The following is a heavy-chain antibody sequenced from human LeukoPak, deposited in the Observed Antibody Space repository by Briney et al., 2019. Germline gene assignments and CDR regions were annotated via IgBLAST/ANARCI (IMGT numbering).Heavy chain of an antibody. CDR2: ISYDGSNK. J-gene: IGHJ6*02. CDR1: GFTFSSYG. Sequence: PGRSPRLSCAASGFTFSSYGMHWVRQAPGKGLEWVAVISYDGSNKYYADSVKGRFTISRDNSKNTLYLQMNSLRAEDTAVYYCANRAYYYYGMDVWGQGTTVTVSS. CDR3: ANRAYYYYGMDV. V-gene: IGHV3-30*18.